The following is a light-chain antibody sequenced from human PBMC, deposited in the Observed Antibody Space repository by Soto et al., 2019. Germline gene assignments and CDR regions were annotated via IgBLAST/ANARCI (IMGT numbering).Light chain of an antibody. Sequence: QSALTQPASVSGSPGQSITISCTGTSSDVGLYNLVSWYQQLPGKDPKLIIYEVTERPSGISDRFSGSKSGNTASLTISGLQGEDEADYYCCSYVGSSILMFGGGTKLTVL. CDR3: CSYVGSSILM. CDR2: EVT. J-gene: IGLJ3*02. V-gene: IGLV2-23*02. CDR1: SSDVGLYNL.